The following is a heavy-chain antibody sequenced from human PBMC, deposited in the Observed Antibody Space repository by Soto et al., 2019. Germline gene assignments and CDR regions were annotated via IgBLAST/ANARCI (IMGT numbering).Heavy chain of an antibody. J-gene: IGHJ4*02. V-gene: IGHV4-39*01. CDR2: IYYSGST. CDR3: ARDYDSSGDY. CDR1: GGSISTSSYY. Sequence: QLQLQESGPGLVKPSETLSLTCTVSGGSISTSSYYWGWIRQPPGKGLEWIGSIYYSGSTYYNPSLKSRVAISVDTSKNQFSLKLSSVTAADTAVYYCARDYDSSGDYWGQGTLVTVSS. D-gene: IGHD3-22*01.